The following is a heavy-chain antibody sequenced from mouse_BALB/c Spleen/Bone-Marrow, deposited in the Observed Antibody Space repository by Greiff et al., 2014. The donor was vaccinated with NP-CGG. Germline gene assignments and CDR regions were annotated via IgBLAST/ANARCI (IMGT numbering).Heavy chain of an antibody. V-gene: IGHV7-3*02. CDR2: IRNKANGYTT. CDR3: ARDIYGGDS. D-gene: IGHD1-1*01. J-gene: IGHJ2*01. Sequence: EVNLVESGGGLVQPGGSLRLSCATSGFTFTDYYMSWVRQPPGKALEWLGFIRNKANGYTTEYSASVKGRFTISRDNSQSILYLQMNTLRAEDSATYYCARDIYGGDSWGQGTTLTVSS. CDR1: GFTFTDYY.